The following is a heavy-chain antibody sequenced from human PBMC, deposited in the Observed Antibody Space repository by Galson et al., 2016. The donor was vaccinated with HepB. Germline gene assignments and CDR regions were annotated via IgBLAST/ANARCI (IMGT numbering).Heavy chain of an antibody. CDR2: IYTGGAT. V-gene: IGHV3-53*01. Sequence: SLRLSCAASGFIVSSKYMSWVRQAPGKGLEWVSVIYTGGATSYSDSVKGRFTISRDNSKNTVYLHMNSLRVEDTAVYYCARKSDSGTLVGDLWGQGTLVTVSS. J-gene: IGHJ5*02. CDR3: ARKSDSGTLVGDL. CDR1: GFIVSSKY. D-gene: IGHD6-25*01.